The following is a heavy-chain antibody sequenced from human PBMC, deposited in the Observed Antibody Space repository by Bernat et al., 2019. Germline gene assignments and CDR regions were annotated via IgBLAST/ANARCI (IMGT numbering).Heavy chain of an antibody. J-gene: IGHJ5*02. CDR1: GFTFSNAW. CDR3: AGEPNWFDP. CDR2: IKSKSAGGTT. D-gene: IGHD1-14*01. Sequence: EAQLMESGGGLVKPGGSLRLSCAASGFTFSNAWMSWVRQAPGKGLEWVGRIKSKSAGGTTDYAAPVQGRFTISRDDSKNTLYLQKNSLKTEDTAVYFCAGEPNWFDPWGQGTLVTVSS. V-gene: IGHV3-15*01.